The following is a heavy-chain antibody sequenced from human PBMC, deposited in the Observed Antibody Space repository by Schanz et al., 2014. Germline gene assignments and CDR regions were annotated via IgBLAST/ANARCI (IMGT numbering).Heavy chain of an antibody. J-gene: IGHJ4*02. CDR2: IRYDGRNK. V-gene: IGHV3-30*02. CDR1: TSLFSRSV. CDR3: AKEKEEVAADGSFFDY. Sequence: QVDLVESGGGVVQPGRSLTLSCAVSTSLFSRSVIHWVRQAPGKGLEWVAVIRYDGRNKNFVESVKGRFTISRDNSNNTVNLQMNSLRAEDTAVYYCAKEKEEVAADGSFFDYWGQGTLVTVSS. D-gene: IGHD6-13*01.